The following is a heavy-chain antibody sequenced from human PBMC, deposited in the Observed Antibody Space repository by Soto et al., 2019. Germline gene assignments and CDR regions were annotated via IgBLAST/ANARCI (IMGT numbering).Heavy chain of an antibody. Sequence: WSLRLSCAASGFTFSSYGMHWVRQAPGKGLEWVAVIWYDGSNKYYADSMKGRFTISRDNSKNTLYLQMNSLRAEDTAVYYCASLYGSGSHVYYYYGMDVWGQGTTVTVSS. CDR1: GFTFSSYG. CDR3: ASLYGSGSHVYYYYGMDV. V-gene: IGHV3-33*01. CDR2: IWYDGSNK. J-gene: IGHJ6*02. D-gene: IGHD3-10*01.